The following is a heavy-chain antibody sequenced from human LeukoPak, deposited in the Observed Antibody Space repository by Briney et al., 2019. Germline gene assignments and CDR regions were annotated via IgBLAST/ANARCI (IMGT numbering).Heavy chain of an antibody. CDR2: IKQDGSAK. CDR1: GFTFNNNW. CDR3: VTGGSGSYYSAQVY. D-gene: IGHD1-26*01. V-gene: IGHV3-7*04. J-gene: IGHJ4*02. Sequence: PGGSLRLSCAASGFTFNNNWMSWIRQAPGKGLEWVANIKQDGSAKFYVDSVKGRFTISRDNAKNSLYLQMNSLRVADTALYYCVTGGSGSYYSAQVYWGQGTLVTVSS.